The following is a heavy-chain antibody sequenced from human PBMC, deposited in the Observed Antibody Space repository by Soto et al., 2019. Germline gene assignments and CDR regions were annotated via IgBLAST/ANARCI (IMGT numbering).Heavy chain of an antibody. D-gene: IGHD3-22*01. CDR2: INPSGGST. Sequence: QVQLVQSGAEVKKPGASVKVSCKASGYIFTNHYIHWVRQAPGQGLEWMGIINPSGGSTNYLQKFQGRITMTRDKSTSTVYMELSSLRSEDTAVYFCARADYYDSSGFYYDCWGQGTLGTVSS. V-gene: IGHV1-46*01. CDR3: ARADYYDSSGFYYDC. CDR1: GYIFTNHY. J-gene: IGHJ4*02.